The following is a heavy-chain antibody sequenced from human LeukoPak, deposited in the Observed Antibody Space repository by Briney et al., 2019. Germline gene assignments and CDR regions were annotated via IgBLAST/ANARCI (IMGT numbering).Heavy chain of an antibody. CDR3: AREGPGGSGSLLLPLNY. J-gene: IGHJ4*02. CDR1: GFTFSNAW. D-gene: IGHD3-10*01. V-gene: IGHV3-15*01. CDR2: IKSKTDGGTT. Sequence: GGSLRLSCAASGFTFSNAWMSWVRQAPGKGLEWVGRIKSKTDGGTTDYAAPVKGRFTISRDDSKNTLYLQMNSLRAEDTAVYYCAREGPGGSGSLLLPLNYWGQGTQVTVSS.